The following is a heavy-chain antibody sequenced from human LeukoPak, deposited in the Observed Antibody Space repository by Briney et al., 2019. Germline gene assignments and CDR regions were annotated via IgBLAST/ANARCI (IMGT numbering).Heavy chain of an antibody. CDR1: GFTFDHHT. V-gene: IGHV3-43*01. CDR3: TKDMEWGMDV. J-gene: IGHJ6*02. D-gene: IGHD3-3*01. CDR2: IGWDGTNI. Sequence: TGGSLRLSCAASGFTFDHHTMHWVRQPPGKGPEWVSLIGWDGTNIDYADSVKGRFTISRDNSKNFVYLQMHSLRTEDTTLYYCTKDMEWGMDVWGQGTTVTVSS.